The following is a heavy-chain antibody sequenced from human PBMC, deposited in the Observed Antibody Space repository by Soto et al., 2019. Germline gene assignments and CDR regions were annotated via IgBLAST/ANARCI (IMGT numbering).Heavy chain of an antibody. CDR2: INPNSGGT. Sequence: QVQLVQSGAEVKRPGASVKVSCKASGYTFTDYYMHWVRLAPGQGLEWMGWINPNSGGTYYAQKFQGRVTMTRDTSVSTAYMELSRLKSDDAAVYYCARDASSSSVTKPFDYWGQGTLVTVSS. CDR3: ARDASSSSVTKPFDY. V-gene: IGHV1-2*02. J-gene: IGHJ4*02. D-gene: IGHD6-13*01. CDR1: GYTFTDYY.